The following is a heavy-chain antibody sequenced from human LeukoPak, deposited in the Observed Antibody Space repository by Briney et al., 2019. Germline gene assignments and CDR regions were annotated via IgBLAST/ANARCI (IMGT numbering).Heavy chain of an antibody. J-gene: IGHJ4*02. Sequence: ASVKVSCKASGYTFTSYVISWVRQAPGQGLEWMGWISAYNGITSYAQKLQGRVTMTTDTSTSTAYMELRSLRSDDTAVYYCARDHPRLRGRSGIDYWGQGTLVTVSS. V-gene: IGHV1-18*01. CDR3: ARDHPRLRGRSGIDY. CDR1: GYTFTSYV. D-gene: IGHD4-17*01. CDR2: ISAYNGIT.